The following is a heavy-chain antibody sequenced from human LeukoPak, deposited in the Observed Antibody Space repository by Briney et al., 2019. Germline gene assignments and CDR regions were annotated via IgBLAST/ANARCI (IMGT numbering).Heavy chain of an antibody. Sequence: SETLSLTCTVSGGSLSSYYWSWIRQPPGKGLEWIGYISYSGSTNYNPSLKSRVTISVDTSKNQFSLKLSSVTAADTAVYYCARDCSGGSFNDAFDIWGQGTMVTVSS. CDR3: ARDCSGGSFNDAFDI. J-gene: IGHJ3*02. V-gene: IGHV4-59*12. CDR1: GGSLSSYY. CDR2: ISYSGST. D-gene: IGHD2-15*01.